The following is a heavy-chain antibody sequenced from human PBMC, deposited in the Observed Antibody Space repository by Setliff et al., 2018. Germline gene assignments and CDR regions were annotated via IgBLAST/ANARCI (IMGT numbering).Heavy chain of an antibody. V-gene: IGHV1-3*01. D-gene: IGHD2-2*01. CDR3: ASLGYCSSTSCWPYYYYGMDV. CDR2: INAGNGNT. Sequence: ASVKVSCKASGYTFTSYAMHWVRQAPGQRLEWMGWINAGNGNTKYSQEFQGRVTITRDTSASTAYMELSSLRSEDTAVYYCASLGYCSSTSCWPYYYYGMDVWGQGTTVTVSS. J-gene: IGHJ6*02. CDR1: GYTFTSYA.